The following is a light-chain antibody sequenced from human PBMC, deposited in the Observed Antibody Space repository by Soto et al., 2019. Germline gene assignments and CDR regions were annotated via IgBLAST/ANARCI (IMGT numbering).Light chain of an antibody. CDR2: GAS. CDR3: QQYNNWPPRYT. V-gene: IGKV3-15*01. Sequence: ILMMQSPATLSVSPGERVTLSCRARQSVSTNLAWYQQKPGQAPRLLIYGASTRATGIPARFSGSGSGTEFTLTISSLQSEDCGVYYCQQYNNWPPRYTFGQGTKLEI. CDR1: QSVSTN. J-gene: IGKJ2*01.